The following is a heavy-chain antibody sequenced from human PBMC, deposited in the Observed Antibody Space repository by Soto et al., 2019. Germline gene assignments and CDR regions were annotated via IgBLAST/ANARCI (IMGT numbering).Heavy chain of an antibody. CDR3: AREVQVHTPAFVY. CDR2: ISPMLGAA. D-gene: IGHD3-10*01. CDR1: GGTFNTYA. V-gene: IGHV1-69*19. J-gene: IGHJ4*02. Sequence: QVQLVQSGAEMQKPGSSVKVSCQSSGGTFNTYAMNWVRQAPGQGPEWMGDISPMLGAANYAPKFQGRVTMTADESTGTSYMQLSSLTSEDTALYFCAREVQVHTPAFVYWGQGTLVTVSS.